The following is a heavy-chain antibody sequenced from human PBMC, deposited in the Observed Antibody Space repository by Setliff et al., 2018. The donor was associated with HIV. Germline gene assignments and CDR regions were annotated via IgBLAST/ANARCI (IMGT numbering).Heavy chain of an antibody. J-gene: IGHJ3*02. CDR2: IYPNTGAT. D-gene: IGHD3-10*01. V-gene: IGHV1-2*02. CDR1: GYTFIDYY. CDR3: ARQVSGWDAFDI. Sequence: ASVKVSCKTSGYTFIDYYIHWVRQAPGQGPEWMGYIYPNTGATSYAQKFQGRVTMTRDTSISTAYMELSRLRSDDTAVYYCARQVSGWDAFDIWGRGTVVTVSS.